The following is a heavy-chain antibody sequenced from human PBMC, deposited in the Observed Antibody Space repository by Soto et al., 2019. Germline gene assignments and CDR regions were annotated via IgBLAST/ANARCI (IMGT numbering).Heavy chain of an antibody. D-gene: IGHD4-17*01. Sequence: EVQLVESGGGLVKPGGSLRLSCAASGFTVSGHSMNWVRQAPGTGLEWVSSISSTSTFIYYTDSVKGRFTISRDNAKNSLYLQMNSLRAEDTAVYYCARGDSVTTVTTIDYWGQGSLVTVSS. CDR2: ISSTSTFI. CDR3: ARGDSVTTVTTIDY. V-gene: IGHV3-21*02. J-gene: IGHJ4*02. CDR1: GFTVSGHS.